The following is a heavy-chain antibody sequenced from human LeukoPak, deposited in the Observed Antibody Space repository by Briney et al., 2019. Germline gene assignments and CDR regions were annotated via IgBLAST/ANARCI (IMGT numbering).Heavy chain of an antibody. Sequence: PGGSLRLSCAGSGFTVSSNYMTWVRQAPGKGLEWVSVMYTLGDIYYADSVKGRFTISRDKSKNTLYLQMNSLRVEDTGVYFCAGYGGRYPYYMEVWGRGTTVTIPS. V-gene: IGHV3-66*01. CDR1: GFTVSSNY. CDR2: MYTLGDI. J-gene: IGHJ6*03. CDR3: AGYGGRYPYYMEV. D-gene: IGHD1-26*01.